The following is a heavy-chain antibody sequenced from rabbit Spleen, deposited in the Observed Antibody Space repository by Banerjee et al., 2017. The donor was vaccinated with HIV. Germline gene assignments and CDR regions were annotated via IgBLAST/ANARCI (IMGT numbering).Heavy chain of an antibody. D-gene: IGHD1-1*01. J-gene: IGHJ6*01. Sequence: QEQLEESGGDLVKPGASLTLTCTASGFSFSNKAVMCWVRQAPGKGPEWIACIYNGDGSTYSATWAKGRFTISKTSSTTVTLQMTSLTAADTATYFCARDTSTSFSSYGMDLWGQGTLVTVS. CDR3: ARDTSTSFSSYGMDL. CDR1: GFSFSNKAV. CDR2: IYNGDGST. V-gene: IGHV1S45*01.